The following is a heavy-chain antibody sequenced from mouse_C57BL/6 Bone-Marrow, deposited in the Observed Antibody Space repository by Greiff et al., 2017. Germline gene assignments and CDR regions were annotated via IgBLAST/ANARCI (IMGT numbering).Heavy chain of an antibody. CDR1: GYTFTSYG. CDR3: ASNSLGFDY. D-gene: IGHD3-1*01. Sequence: VNVVESGAELARPGASVKLSCKASGYTFTSYGISWVKQRTGQGLEWIGEIYPRSGNTYYNEKFKGKATLTADKSSSTAYMELRSLTSEDSAVYFCASNSLGFDYWGQGTTLTVSS. CDR2: IYPRSGNT. J-gene: IGHJ2*01. V-gene: IGHV1-81*01.